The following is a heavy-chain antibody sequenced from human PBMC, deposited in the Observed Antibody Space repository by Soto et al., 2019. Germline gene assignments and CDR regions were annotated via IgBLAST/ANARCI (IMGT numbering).Heavy chain of an antibody. V-gene: IGHV3-7*01. CDR3: ARTMSGGVNYGMDA. CDR2: IHRDGGAG. CDR1: GVNLSRYW. D-gene: IGHD3-16*01. Sequence: LGESGGGLDQPGGSLRLSWVEPGVNLSRYWMNSVRQAPGKGLECVANIHRDGGAGYDTASVRGRFTIPRDRAGNSVILEMNSLRGDDAGVYCYARTMSGGVNYGMDAWGHGTTVSVSS. J-gene: IGHJ6*02.